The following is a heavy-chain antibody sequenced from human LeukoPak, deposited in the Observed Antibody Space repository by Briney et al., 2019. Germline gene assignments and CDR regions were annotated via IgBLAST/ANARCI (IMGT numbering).Heavy chain of an antibody. CDR3: ARSAHNVAAFDI. Sequence: GGSLRLSCAASGFTFSSYSMNWVRQAPGKGLEWVSSISHGSDYIYYADSVKGRFTISRDNARNSLYLQMNSLRSEDTAVYFCARSAHNVAAFDIWGQGTMVTVSS. V-gene: IGHV3-21*01. J-gene: IGHJ3*02. D-gene: IGHD3-10*02. CDR1: GFTFSSYS. CDR2: ISHGSDYI.